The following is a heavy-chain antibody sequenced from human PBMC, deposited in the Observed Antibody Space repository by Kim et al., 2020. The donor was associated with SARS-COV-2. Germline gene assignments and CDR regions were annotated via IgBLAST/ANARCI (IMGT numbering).Heavy chain of an antibody. D-gene: IGHD3-22*01. V-gene: IGHV1-46*01. J-gene: IGHJ4*02. Sequence: EQKFQGRVTMTRDTSTSTVYMELSSLRSEDTAVYYCARANYYDSSGYFDYWGQGTLVTVSS. CDR3: ARANYYDSSGYFDY.